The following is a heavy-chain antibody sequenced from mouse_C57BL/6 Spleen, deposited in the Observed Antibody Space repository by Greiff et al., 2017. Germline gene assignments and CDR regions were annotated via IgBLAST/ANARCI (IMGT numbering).Heavy chain of an antibody. D-gene: IGHD3-3*01. CDR2: IYPRSGNR. V-gene: IGHV1-81*01. J-gene: IGHJ2*01. Sequence: VKLQESGAELARPGASVKLSCKASGYTFTSYGISWVKQRTGQGLEWIGEIYPRSGNRYYNEKFKGKATLTADKSSSTAYMELRSLTAEDSAVYFCARDGDRGYFDYWGQGTTLTVSS. CDR3: ARDGDRGYFDY. CDR1: GYTFTSYG.